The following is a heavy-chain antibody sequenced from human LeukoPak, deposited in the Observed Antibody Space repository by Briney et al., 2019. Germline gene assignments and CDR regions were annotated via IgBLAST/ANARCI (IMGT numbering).Heavy chain of an antibody. J-gene: IGHJ5*02. CDR2: INTVGSST. Sequence: PGGSLRLSCAASGFTFSSYWMHWVRQAPGKGLVWVSRINTVGSSTTYADSVKGRFTISRDNAKNTLYLQMNSLRAEDTAVYYCARDLGQYYDTSDNWFDPWGQGTLVTVSS. V-gene: IGHV3-74*01. CDR1: GFTFSSYW. CDR3: ARDLGQYYDTSDNWFDP. D-gene: IGHD3-22*01.